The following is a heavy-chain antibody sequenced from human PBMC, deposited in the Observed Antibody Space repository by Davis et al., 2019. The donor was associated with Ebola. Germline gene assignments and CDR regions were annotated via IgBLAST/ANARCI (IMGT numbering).Heavy chain of an antibody. Sequence: GGSLRLSCAASGFTFSSYAMHWVRQAPGKGLEWVAVISYDGSNKYYADSVKGRFTISRDNSKNTLYLQMNSLRAEDTAVYSCARELLWFGELLSYYFDYWGQGTLVTVSS. V-gene: IGHV3-30-3*01. J-gene: IGHJ4*02. CDR3: ARELLWFGELLSYYFDY. CDR2: ISYDGSNK. CDR1: GFTFSSYA. D-gene: IGHD3-10*01.